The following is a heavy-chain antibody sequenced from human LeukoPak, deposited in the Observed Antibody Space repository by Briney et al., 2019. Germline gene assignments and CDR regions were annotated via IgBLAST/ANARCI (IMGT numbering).Heavy chain of an antibody. Sequence: GGSLRLSCAASGFTFSSYGMHWVRQAPGKGLEWVAVIWYDGSNKYYADSVKGRFTISRDNSNNTLYLQMNSLRAEDTAVYYCASGIAAAAFDYWGQGTLVTVSS. J-gene: IGHJ4*02. D-gene: IGHD6-13*01. V-gene: IGHV3-33*01. CDR3: ASGIAAAAFDY. CDR1: GFTFSSYG. CDR2: IWYDGSNK.